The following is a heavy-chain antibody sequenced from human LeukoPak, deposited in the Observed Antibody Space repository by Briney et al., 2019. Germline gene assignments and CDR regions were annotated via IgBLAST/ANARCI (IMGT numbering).Heavy chain of an antibody. V-gene: IGHV3-7*01. CDR2: IKEDGAEK. Sequence: GGSLRLSCAASGFTFSTYLMTWVRQAPGKGLEWVANIKEDGAEKNYVDSVKGRFTISRENAKMSLYLQMNSLTAEDTAVYYCARDRTPAYWGQGALVTVSS. CDR3: ARDRTPAY. CDR1: GFTFSTYL. J-gene: IGHJ4*02.